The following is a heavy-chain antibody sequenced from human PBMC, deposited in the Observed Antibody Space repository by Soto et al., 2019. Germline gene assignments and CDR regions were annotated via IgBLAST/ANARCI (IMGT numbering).Heavy chain of an antibody. Sequence: QVQLVESGGGLVKPGGSLRLSCAASGFTFSDYYMSWIRQAPGKGLEWVSYISSSGSTIYYADSVKGRFTISRDNAKNAVYLQMNSLRAEDKAVYYCARDRTTVTTDNWFDPWGQGTLVTVSS. CDR1: GFTFSDYY. CDR3: ARDRTTVTTDNWFDP. CDR2: ISSSGSTI. D-gene: IGHD4-17*01. J-gene: IGHJ5*02. V-gene: IGHV3-11*01.